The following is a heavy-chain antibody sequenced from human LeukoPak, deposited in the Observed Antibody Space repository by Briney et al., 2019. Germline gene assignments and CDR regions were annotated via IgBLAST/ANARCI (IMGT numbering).Heavy chain of an antibody. J-gene: IGHJ3*02. D-gene: IGHD3-22*01. CDR2: ISAYNGNT. V-gene: IGHV1-18*01. CDR1: GYTFTSYG. CDR3: ARDERYYDSSGYPI. Sequence: ASVQVSCKASGYTFTSYGISWVRQAPGQGLEWMGWISAYNGNTNYAQKLQGRVTMTTDTSTSTAYMELGSLRSDDTAVYYCARDERYYDSSGYPIWGQGTMVTVSS.